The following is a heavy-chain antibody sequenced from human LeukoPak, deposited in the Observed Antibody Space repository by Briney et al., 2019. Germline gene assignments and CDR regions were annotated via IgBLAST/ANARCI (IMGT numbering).Heavy chain of an antibody. CDR1: GGSISSYY. D-gene: IGHD3-10*01. J-gene: IGHJ5*02. V-gene: IGHV4-59*08. CDR2: IYYSGST. CDR3: ARHVYGSGARSPFDP. Sequence: SETLSLTCTVSGGSISSYYWSWIRQPPGKGLEWIGYIYYSGSTNHNPSLKSRVTISVGTPKNQFSLKLSSVTAADTAVYYCARHVYGSGARSPFDPWGQGTLVTVSS.